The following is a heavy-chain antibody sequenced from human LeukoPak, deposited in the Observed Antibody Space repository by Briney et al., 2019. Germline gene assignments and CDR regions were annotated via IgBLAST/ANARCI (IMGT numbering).Heavy chain of an antibody. CDR2: ISSSSSYI. J-gene: IGHJ4*02. Sequence: GGSLRLSCAASGFTFSSYSMNWVRQAPGKGLEWVSSISSSSSYIYYADSVRGRFTISRDNAKNSLYLQMNSLRAEDTAVYYCARDPQLWFGESSRIDYWGQGTLVTVSS. V-gene: IGHV3-21*01. D-gene: IGHD3-10*01. CDR3: ARDPQLWFGESSRIDY. CDR1: GFTFSSYS.